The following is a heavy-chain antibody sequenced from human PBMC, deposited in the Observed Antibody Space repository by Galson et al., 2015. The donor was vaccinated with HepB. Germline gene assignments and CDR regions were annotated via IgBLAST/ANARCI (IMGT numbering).Heavy chain of an antibody. CDR3: ARVTYSGVRGVSGLRFDY. D-gene: IGHD3-10*01. J-gene: IGHJ4*02. Sequence: SLRLSCAASGFTFSSYSMNWVRQAPGKGLEWVSSISSSSSYIYYADSVKGRFTISRDNAKNSLYLQMNSLRAEDTAVYYCARVTYSGVRGVSGLRFDYWGQGTLVTVSS. CDR2: ISSSSSYI. CDR1: GFTFSSYS. V-gene: IGHV3-21*01.